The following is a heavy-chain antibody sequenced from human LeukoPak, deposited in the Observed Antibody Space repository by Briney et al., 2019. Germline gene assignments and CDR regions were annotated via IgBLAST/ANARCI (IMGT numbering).Heavy chain of an antibody. Sequence: PGGSLRLSCAASGFTFSGSAMHWVRQASGKGLEWVGRIRSKANSYATAYAASVKGRFTISRDDSKNTAYLQMNSLKTEDTAVCYCNFRATVTKTGTNDYWGQGTLVTVSS. V-gene: IGHV3-73*01. J-gene: IGHJ4*02. CDR3: NFRATVTKTGTNDY. D-gene: IGHD4-17*01. CDR1: GFTFSGSA. CDR2: IRSKANSYAT.